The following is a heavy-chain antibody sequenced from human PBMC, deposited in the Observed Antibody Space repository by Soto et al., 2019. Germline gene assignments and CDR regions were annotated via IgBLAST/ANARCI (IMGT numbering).Heavy chain of an antibody. CDR1: GGSISSGDYY. D-gene: IGHD3-22*01. V-gene: IGHV4-30-4*01. J-gene: IGHJ4*02. CDR2: ISYSGST. CDR3: ASAPTNYYDTSGYFGIHY. Sequence: PSETLSLTCTVSGGSISSGDYYWNWFRQPPGKGLEWIGYISYSGSTYYNPSLKSRLTISVDTSKNQFSLKVSSVTAADTAVYYCASAPTNYYDTSGYFGIHYWGQGTLVTVSS.